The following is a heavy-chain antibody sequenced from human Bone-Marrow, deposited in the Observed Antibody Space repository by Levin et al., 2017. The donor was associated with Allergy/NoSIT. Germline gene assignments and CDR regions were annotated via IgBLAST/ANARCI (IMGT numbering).Heavy chain of an antibody. CDR3: ARAPEGQWLINWYFDL. CDR1: GFTFNDYT. D-gene: IGHD6-19*01. Sequence: KPGGSLRLSCVASGFTFNDYTINWVRQAPGKGLEWVSSISRTGDYIYYSDSVKGRFTLSRDNANNSLFLQMNSLRIEDTAVYYCARAPEGQWLINWYFDLWGRGTLVTVSS. V-gene: IGHV3-21*01. CDR2: ISRTGDYI. J-gene: IGHJ2*01.